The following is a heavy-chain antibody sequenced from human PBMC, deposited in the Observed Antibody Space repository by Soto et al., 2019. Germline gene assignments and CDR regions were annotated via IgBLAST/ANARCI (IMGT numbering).Heavy chain of an antibody. CDR1: GGSISSGGYY. CDR3: ARVQSLFGVVSNWFDP. D-gene: IGHD3-3*01. CDR2: IFHSGRT. J-gene: IGHJ5*02. Sequence: QVQLQESGPGLVEPSQTLSLNCTVSGGSISSGGYYWSWIRQHPGKGLEWIGNIFHSGRTYYNPSLTGRLTMYVDASTNQFSLRLNSVTAADTAVYYCARVQSLFGVVSNWFDPWGLGTLVTVSS. V-gene: IGHV4-31*03.